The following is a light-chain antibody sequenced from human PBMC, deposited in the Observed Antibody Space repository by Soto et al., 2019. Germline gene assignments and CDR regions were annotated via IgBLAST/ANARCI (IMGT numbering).Light chain of an antibody. CDR2: GAS. CDR3: QQYDSSPRT. CDR1: HSVRSSY. Sequence: EIVMTQSPATLSVSPGERATLSCSASHSVRSSYLAWYQQKPGQAPRLLIQGASTRATGIPDRFSGSESGTDFTLTISRLEPEGFAVYYCQQYDSSPRTFGQGTKV. J-gene: IGKJ1*01. V-gene: IGKV3-20*01.